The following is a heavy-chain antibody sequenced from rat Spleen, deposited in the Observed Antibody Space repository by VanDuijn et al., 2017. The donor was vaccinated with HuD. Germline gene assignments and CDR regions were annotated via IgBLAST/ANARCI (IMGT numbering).Heavy chain of an antibody. CDR2: ISYDGSST. Sequence: EVQLVESGGGLVQPGGSLKLSCVASGFKFNYYWMTWIRQAPGKGLEWVATISYDGSSTYYRDSVKGRFTISRDNAKSTLYLQMDSLRSEDTATYYCARHPSNYGWFAYWGQGTLVTVSS. D-gene: IGHD1-11*01. V-gene: IGHV5-31*01. CDR3: ARHPSNYGWFAY. J-gene: IGHJ3*01. CDR1: GFKFNYYW.